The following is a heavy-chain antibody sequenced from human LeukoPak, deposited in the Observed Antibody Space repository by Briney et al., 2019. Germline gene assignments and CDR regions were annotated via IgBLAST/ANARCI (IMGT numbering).Heavy chain of an antibody. CDR1: GFTFSSYS. J-gene: IGHJ4*02. CDR2: ISSSGSTI. Sequence: PGGSLRLSCAASGFTFSSYSMNWVRQAPGKGLEWVSYISSSGSTIYYADSVKGRFTVSRDNAKNSLYLQMNSLRAEDTAVYYCAREFVGVDYWGQGTLVTVSS. CDR3: AREFVGVDY. V-gene: IGHV3-48*04. D-gene: IGHD2-21*01.